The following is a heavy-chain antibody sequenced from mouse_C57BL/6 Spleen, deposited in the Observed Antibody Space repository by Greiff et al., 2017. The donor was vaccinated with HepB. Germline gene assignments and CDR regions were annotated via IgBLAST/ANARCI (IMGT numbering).Heavy chain of an antibody. V-gene: IGHV1-55*01. J-gene: IGHJ3*01. D-gene: IGHD2-12*01. CDR2: IYPGSGST. CDR3: ARSGVLYDAWFAY. Sequence: QVQLQQPGAELVKPGASVKMSCKASGYTFTSYWITWVKQRPGQGLEWIGDIYPGSGSTNYNEKFKSKATLTVDTSSSTAYMQLSSLTSEDSAVYYCARSGVLYDAWFAYWGQGTLVTVSA. CDR1: GYTFTSYW.